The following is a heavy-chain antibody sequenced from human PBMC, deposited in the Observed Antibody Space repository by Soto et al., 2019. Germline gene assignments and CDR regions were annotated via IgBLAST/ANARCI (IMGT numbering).Heavy chain of an antibody. CDR2: ISGSGGST. CDR1: GCTFSSYA. J-gene: IGHJ4*02. D-gene: IGHD3-22*01. Sequence: PGGSLRLSCAASGCTFSSYAMSWVRQAPGTGLEWVSAISGSGGSTYYADSVKGRFTISRDNSKNTLCLQMNSLRAEDTAVYYCAKAGDSSGYYYEGFDYWGQGTLVTVSS. CDR3: AKAGDSSGYYYEGFDY. V-gene: IGHV3-23*01.